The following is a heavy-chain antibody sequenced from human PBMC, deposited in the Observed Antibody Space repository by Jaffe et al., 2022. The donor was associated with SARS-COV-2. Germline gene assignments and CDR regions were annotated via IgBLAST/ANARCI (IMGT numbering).Heavy chain of an antibody. J-gene: IGHJ4*02. Sequence: QVQLVQSGGEVKKPGASVKVSCKASGYTFSASYIHWVRQAPGLGLEWMGWINPNSGGTKYAQNFQGRVTMTRDTSITIAYMELNRLTSDDTAIYYCARDTSKLVGATDYWGQGTLVTVSS. CDR3: ARDTSKLVGATDY. D-gene: IGHD1-26*01. CDR2: INPNSGGT. CDR1: GYTFSASY. V-gene: IGHV1-2*02.